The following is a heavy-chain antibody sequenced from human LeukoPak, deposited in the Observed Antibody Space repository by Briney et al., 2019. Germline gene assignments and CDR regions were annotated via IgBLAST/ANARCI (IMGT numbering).Heavy chain of an antibody. CDR2: IYSGGTT. CDR3: ASGARIFWSGYDY. D-gene: IGHD3-3*01. Sequence: GGSLRLSCVASGFTVRFNYMTCGRQAPGKGLEWVSVIYSGGTTYYADSVKGRFTLSRDNSKNTLYLQMNSLRAEDTAVYYCASGARIFWSGYDYWGQGPLVTVSS. V-gene: IGHV3-53*01. CDR1: GFTVRFNY. J-gene: IGHJ4*02.